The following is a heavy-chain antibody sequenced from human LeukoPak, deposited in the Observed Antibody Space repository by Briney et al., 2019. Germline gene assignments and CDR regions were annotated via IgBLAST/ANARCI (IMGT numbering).Heavy chain of an antibody. J-gene: IGHJ4*02. D-gene: IGHD5-18*01. CDR2: VTGSGGST. CDR1: GFTFSSYA. CDR3: AKEDPAIILGIDY. V-gene: IGHV3-23*01. Sequence: GGSLRLSCAASGFTFSSYAMSWVRQAPGKGLEWVSAVTGSGGSTYYADSVRGRFTISRDNSKNTLFLQLDSLRVEDTAVYYCAKEDPAIILGIDYWGQGAPVIVSS.